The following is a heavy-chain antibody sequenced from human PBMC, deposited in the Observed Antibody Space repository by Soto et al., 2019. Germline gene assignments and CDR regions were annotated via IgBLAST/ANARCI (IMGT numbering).Heavy chain of an antibody. CDR2: INAGNGNT. V-gene: IGHV1-3*01. CDR3: ARDNLRGDCSSTSCYGGMYYYYYMDV. CDR1: GYTFTSYA. Sequence: ASVKVSCKASGYTFTSYAMHWVRQAPGQRLEWMGWINAGNGNTKYSQKFQGRVTITRDTSASTAYMELSSLRSEDTAVYYCARDNLRGDCSSTSCYGGMYYYYYMDVWGKGTTVTVSS. J-gene: IGHJ6*03. D-gene: IGHD2-2*01.